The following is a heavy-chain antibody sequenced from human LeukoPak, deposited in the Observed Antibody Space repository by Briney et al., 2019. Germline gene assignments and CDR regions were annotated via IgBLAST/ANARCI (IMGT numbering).Heavy chain of an antibody. CDR2: ISGSGGST. D-gene: IGHD6-6*01. Sequence: GESLKISCAASGFTFSSYAMSWVRQAPGKGLEWVSAISGSGGSTYYADSVKGRFTISRDNSKNTLYLQMNSLRAEDTAIYYCAKHSGSNHFDYWGQGTLVTVSS. CDR1: GFTFSSYA. V-gene: IGHV3-23*01. CDR3: AKHSGSNHFDY. J-gene: IGHJ4*02.